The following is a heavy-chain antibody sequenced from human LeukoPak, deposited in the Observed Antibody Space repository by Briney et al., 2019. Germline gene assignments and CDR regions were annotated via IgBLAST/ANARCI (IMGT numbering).Heavy chain of an antibody. CDR2: IRSKAYGGTT. CDR1: GFTFSSYA. D-gene: IGHD3-3*01. J-gene: IGHJ4*02. CDR3: TRGITIFGVVTQLDY. Sequence: GGSLRLSCAASGFTFSSYAMTWVRQAPGKGLEWVGFIRSKAYGGTTEYAASVKGRFTISRDDSKSIAYLQMNSLKTEDTAVYYCTRGITIFGVVTQLDYWGQGTLVTVSS. V-gene: IGHV3-49*04.